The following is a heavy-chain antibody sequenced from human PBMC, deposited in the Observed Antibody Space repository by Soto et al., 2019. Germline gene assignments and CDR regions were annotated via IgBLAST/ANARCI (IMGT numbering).Heavy chain of an antibody. CDR3: AKKRSGYYDSSGPFDY. V-gene: IGHV3-23*01. CDR1: GFTFSSYA. Sequence: GSLRLSCAASGFTFSSYAMSWVRQAPGKGLEWVSAISGSGGSTYYADSVKGRFTISRDNSKNTLYLQMNSLRAEDTAVYYFAKKRSGYYDSSGPFDYWGQGTLVTVSS. D-gene: IGHD3-22*01. CDR2: ISGSGGST. J-gene: IGHJ4*02.